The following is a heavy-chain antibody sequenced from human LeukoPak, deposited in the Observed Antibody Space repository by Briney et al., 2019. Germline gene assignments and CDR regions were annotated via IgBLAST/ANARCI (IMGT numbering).Heavy chain of an antibody. V-gene: IGHV4-59*08. CDR2: IYYSGST. D-gene: IGHD3-3*02. Sequence: PSETLSLTCTVSGGSISSYYWSWIRQPPGKGLEWIGYIYYSGSTNYNPPLKSRVTISVDTSKNQFSLKLSSVTAADTAVYYCARLSIFGVVTRYFGMDVWGQGTTVTASS. J-gene: IGHJ6*02. CDR1: GGSISSYY. CDR3: ARLSIFGVVTRYFGMDV.